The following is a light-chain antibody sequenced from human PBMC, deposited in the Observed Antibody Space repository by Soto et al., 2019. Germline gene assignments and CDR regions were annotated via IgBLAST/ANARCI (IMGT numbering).Light chain of an antibody. V-gene: IGLV2-11*01. CDR2: DVS. J-gene: IGLJ1*01. CDR3: CSYAGSYTLGV. CDR1: SSDVGGYNY. Sequence: QSVLTQPRSVSGSPGQSVTISCTGTSSDVGGYNYVSWYQQHPGKAPKLMTYDVSKRPSGVPDRFSGSKSGNTASLTISGLQAEDEADYYCCSYAGSYTLGVFGTGTKLTVL.